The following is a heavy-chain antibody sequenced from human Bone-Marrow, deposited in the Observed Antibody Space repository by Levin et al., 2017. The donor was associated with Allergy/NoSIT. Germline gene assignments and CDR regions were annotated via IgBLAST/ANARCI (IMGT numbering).Heavy chain of an antibody. J-gene: IGHJ4*02. CDR1: GFTFSSFW. V-gene: IGHV3-7*01. CDR2: IKEDGSEK. D-gene: IGHD2-2*01. Sequence: GGSLRLSCAASGFTFSSFWMRWVRQAPGKGLEWVANIKEDGSEKYYVDSVKGRFTISRDNAKNSLYLQMNSLRAEDTAVYYCARDGRYCSSTNCYFDYWGQGILVTVSS. CDR3: ARDGRYCSSTNCYFDY.